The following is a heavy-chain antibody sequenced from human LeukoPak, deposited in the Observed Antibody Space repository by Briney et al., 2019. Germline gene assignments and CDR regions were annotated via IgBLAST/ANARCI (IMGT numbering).Heavy chain of an antibody. CDR1: GFTFSSYS. V-gene: IGHV3-48*02. CDR2: IGGSSSPI. J-gene: IGHJ4*02. Sequence: GGSLRLSCAASGFTFSSYSMTWVRQAPGKGLEWVSYIGGSSSPIYYADSVKGRVTISRDNAKDSLYLQTTSLRDEDTAVYYCARVSGSYYFDYWGQGTLVTVSS. D-gene: IGHD3-10*01. CDR3: ARVSGSYYFDY.